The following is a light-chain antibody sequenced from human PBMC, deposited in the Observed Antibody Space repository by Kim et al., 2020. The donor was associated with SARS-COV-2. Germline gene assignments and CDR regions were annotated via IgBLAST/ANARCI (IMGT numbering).Light chain of an antibody. CDR3: CSYAGSYTWV. CDR1: SSDVGGYNY. V-gene: IGLV2-11*01. CDR2: DVS. Sequence: VTISCTGTSSDVGGYNYVSWYQQHPGKAPKLMIYDVSKRPSGVPDRFSGSKSGNTASLTISGLQAEDEADYYCCSYAGSYTWVFGGGTQLTVL. J-gene: IGLJ3*02.